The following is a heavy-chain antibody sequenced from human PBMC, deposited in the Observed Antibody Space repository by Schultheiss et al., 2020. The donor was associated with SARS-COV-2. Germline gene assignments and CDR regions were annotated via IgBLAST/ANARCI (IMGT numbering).Heavy chain of an antibody. CDR1: GGSISSSSYY. D-gene: IGHD2-2*02. J-gene: IGHJ5*02. CDR2: IYYSGST. CDR3: ARSGYCSSTSCYMSGWFDP. Sequence: SETLSLTCTVSGGSISSSSYYWGWIRQPPGKGLEWIGSIYYSGSTYYKPSLTSRATIYVDTSKNQFSLKLSSETAAGTAVYYCARSGYCSSTSCYMSGWFDPWGHGTLVTVSS. V-gene: IGHV4-39*01.